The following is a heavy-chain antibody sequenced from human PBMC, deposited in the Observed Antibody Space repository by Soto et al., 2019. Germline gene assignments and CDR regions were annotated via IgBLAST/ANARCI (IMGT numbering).Heavy chain of an antibody. V-gene: IGHV1-58*01. D-gene: IGHD3-9*01. Sequence: SVKVSCKASGFTFTSSAVQWVRQARGQRLEWIGWIVVGSGNTNYAQKFQERVTITRDMSTSTAYMELSSLRSEDTAVYYCAAGQYYDILTGYRPNYYYYGMDVWGQGTTVTVSS. CDR1: GFTFTSSA. CDR2: IVVGSGNT. J-gene: IGHJ6*02. CDR3: AAGQYYDILTGYRPNYYYYGMDV.